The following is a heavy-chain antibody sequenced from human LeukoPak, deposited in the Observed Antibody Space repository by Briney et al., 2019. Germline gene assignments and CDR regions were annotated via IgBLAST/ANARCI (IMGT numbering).Heavy chain of an antibody. V-gene: IGHV1-2*04. Sequence: ASVKVSCEASGYTFTGYYMHWVRQAPGQGLEWMGWINPNSGGTNYAQKFQGWVTMTRDTSISTAYMELSRLRSDDTAVYYCARETSIRLGELSLSFDYWGQGTLVTVSS. CDR3: ARETSIRLGELSLSFDY. CDR2: INPNSGGT. D-gene: IGHD3-16*02. CDR1: GYTFTGYY. J-gene: IGHJ4*02.